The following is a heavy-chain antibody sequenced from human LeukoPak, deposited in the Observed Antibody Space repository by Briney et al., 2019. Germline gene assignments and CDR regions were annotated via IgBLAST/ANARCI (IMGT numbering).Heavy chain of an antibody. V-gene: IGHV3-11*01. CDR3: ASQPTGYSSSWYSTGRLLDV. CDR1: GSTFSDYY. J-gene: IGHJ6*02. Sequence: GGSLRLSCAASGSTFSDYYMSWIRQAPGKGLEWVSYISSSGSTIYYADSVKGRFTISRDNAKNSLYLQMNSLRAEDTAVYYCASQPTGYSSSWYSTGRLLDVWGQGTTVTVSS. D-gene: IGHD6-13*01. CDR2: ISSSGSTI.